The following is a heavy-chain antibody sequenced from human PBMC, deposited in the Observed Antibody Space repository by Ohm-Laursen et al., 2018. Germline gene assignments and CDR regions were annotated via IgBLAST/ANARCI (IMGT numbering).Heavy chain of an antibody. CDR3: ASGEPGTFDI. D-gene: IGHD1-14*01. V-gene: IGHV3-53*01. CDR2: IYSGGST. Sequence: SLRLSCAASGFTVSSNYMSWVRQAPGKGLEWVSVIYSGGSTYYADSVKGRFTISRDNSKNTLYLQMNSPRVEDTAVYYCASGEPGTFDIWGQGTMVTVSS. J-gene: IGHJ3*02. CDR1: GFTVSSNY.